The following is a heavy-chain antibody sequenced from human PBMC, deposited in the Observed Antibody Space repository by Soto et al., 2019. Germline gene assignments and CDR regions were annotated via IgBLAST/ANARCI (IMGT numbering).Heavy chain of an antibody. J-gene: IGHJ3*02. CDR3: ARPSIPWSTVDAFDI. CDR1: GGSISSYY. Sequence: SETLSLTCTVSGGSISSYYWSWIRQPPGKGLEWIGYIYYSGSTNYNPSLKSRVTISVDTSKNQFSLKLSSVTAADTAVYYCARPSIPWSTVDAFDIWGQGTMVTVSS. CDR2: IYYSGST. D-gene: IGHD2-21*01. V-gene: IGHV4-59*08.